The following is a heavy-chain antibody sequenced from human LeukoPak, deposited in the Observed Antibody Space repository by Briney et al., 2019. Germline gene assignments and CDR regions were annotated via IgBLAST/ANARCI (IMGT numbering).Heavy chain of an antibody. J-gene: IGHJ5*02. CDR3: ARLRLSGGSFSVGWFDP. CDR2: IFHSGTT. CDR1: EEVITSNNW. Sequence: PSGTLSLTCTVSEEVITSNNWWSWVRQSPGKGLEWIGEIFHSGTTRYKASLESRVTMLLDKSKNQFSLRLNSVTAADTAVYFCARLRLSGGSFSVGWFDPWGQGTLVTVSS. V-gene: IGHV4-4*02. D-gene: IGHD1-26*01.